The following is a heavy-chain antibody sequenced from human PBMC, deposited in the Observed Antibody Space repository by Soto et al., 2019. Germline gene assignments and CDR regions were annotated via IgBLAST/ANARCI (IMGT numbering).Heavy chain of an antibody. CDR2: VNPSDGRA. J-gene: IGHJ4*02. CDR1: GYRLSNYY. D-gene: IGHD5-12*01. V-gene: IGHV1-46*01. Sequence: QVDLVQSGAEVKKPGASVKMSCKSSGYRLSNYYMHWVRQAPGQGLEWMGIVNPSDGRANYARKFQGRVTMTWDTSTTTLYMEVNSLRSDDTAIYYCARAELIVAGQAFDSWGREPWSPSPQ. CDR3: ARAELIVAGQAFDS.